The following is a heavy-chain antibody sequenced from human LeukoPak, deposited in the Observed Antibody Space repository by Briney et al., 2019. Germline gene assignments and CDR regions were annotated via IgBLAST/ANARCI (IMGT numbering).Heavy chain of an antibody. CDR3: AKRRSSGFNWFDP. CDR1: GFTVSSNY. D-gene: IGHD6-19*01. CDR2: ISGSGGST. J-gene: IGHJ5*02. Sequence: PGGSLRLSCAASGFTVSSNYMSWVRQAPGKGLEWVSAISGSGGSTYYADSVKGRFTISRDNSKNTLYLQMNSLRAEDTAVYYCAKRRSSGFNWFDPWGQGTLVTVSS. V-gene: IGHV3-23*01.